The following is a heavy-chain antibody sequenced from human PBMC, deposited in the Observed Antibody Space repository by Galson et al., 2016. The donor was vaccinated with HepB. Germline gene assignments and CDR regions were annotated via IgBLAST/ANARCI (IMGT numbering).Heavy chain of an antibody. J-gene: IGHJ6*02. CDR3: ATGGGRRSKYYGMDV. Sequence: SLRLSCAVSGFTFRSYWMSWVRQAPGRGLEWVANIKQDGSEKYYLDSVKGRFTISRDNAKNTLYLQMNSLSAEDTAVYYCATGGGRRSKYYGMDVWGHGTMVTVSS. D-gene: IGHD1-26*01. CDR2: IKQDGSEK. V-gene: IGHV3-7*01. CDR1: GFTFRSYW.